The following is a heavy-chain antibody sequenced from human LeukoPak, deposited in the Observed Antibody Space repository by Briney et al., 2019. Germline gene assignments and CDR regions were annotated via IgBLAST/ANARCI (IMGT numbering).Heavy chain of an antibody. J-gene: IGHJ6*02. V-gene: IGHV4-34*01. Sequence: SETLSLTCAVNGGSFSGYYWSWIRQPPGKGLEWIGEINHSGSTNYNPSLKSRVTISVDTSKNQFSLKLSSVTAADTAVYYCARGRYYGSGSLLGMDVWGQGTTVTVSS. CDR1: GGSFSGYY. CDR2: INHSGST. D-gene: IGHD3-10*01. CDR3: ARGRYYGSGSLLGMDV.